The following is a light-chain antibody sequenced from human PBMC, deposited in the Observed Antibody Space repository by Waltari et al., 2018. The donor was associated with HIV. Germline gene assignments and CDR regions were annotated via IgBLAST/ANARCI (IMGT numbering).Light chain of an antibody. CDR3: LLSYNGGPWV. V-gene: IGLV7-46*01. CDR2: DTK. Sequence: QAVVTQEPSLTVSPGDTVTLTCGSSTGAVTSGHYPYWFQQKPGQAPTTVIYDTKNKPSWSPARFSGSLVGDKDALTLSGAQPEDEADYYWLLSYNGGPWVFGGGTKLTVL. J-gene: IGLJ3*02. CDR1: TGAVTSGHY.